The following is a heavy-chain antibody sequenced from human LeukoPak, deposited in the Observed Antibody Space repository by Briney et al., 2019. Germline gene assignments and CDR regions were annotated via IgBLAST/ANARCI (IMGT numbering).Heavy chain of an antibody. V-gene: IGHV4-34*01. Sequence: PSETLSLTCAVYGGSFSGYYWSWIRQPPGKGLEWIGEINHSGSANYNPSLKSRVTISVDTSKNQFSLKLSSVTAADTAVYYCARGMVVTVIRRDAFDIWGQGALVTVSS. J-gene: IGHJ4*02. CDR1: GGSFSGYY. CDR2: INHSGSA. CDR3: ARGMVVTVIRRDAFDI. D-gene: IGHD2-21*02.